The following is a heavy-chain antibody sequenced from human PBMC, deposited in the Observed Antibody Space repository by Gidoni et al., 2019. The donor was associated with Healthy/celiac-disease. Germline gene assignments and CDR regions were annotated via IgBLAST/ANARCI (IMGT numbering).Heavy chain of an antibody. D-gene: IGHD4-17*01. Sequence: EVQLVESGGGLVQPGGSLRLSCAASGFTFSSYEMNWVRQAPGKGLEWVSYISSSGITIYYADSVKGRFTISRDNAKNSLYLQMNSLRAEDTAVYYCARENRHDYGDYWSSLHYYGMDVWGQGTTVTVSS. CDR1: GFTFSSYE. J-gene: IGHJ6*02. V-gene: IGHV3-48*03. CDR2: ISSSGITI. CDR3: ARENRHDYGDYWSSLHYYGMDV.